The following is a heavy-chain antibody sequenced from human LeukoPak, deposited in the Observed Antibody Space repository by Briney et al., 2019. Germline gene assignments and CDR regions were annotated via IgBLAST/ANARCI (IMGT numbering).Heavy chain of an antibody. V-gene: IGHV3-23*01. CDR1: GFTFSSYA. Sequence: GGSLRLSCAASGFTFSSYAMSWVRQAPGKGLEWVSAISGSGGSTYYADSVKGRLTISRDNSKNTLYLQMNSLRAEDTAVYYCAKGLRTIAAAGTSLDYWGQGTLVTVSS. J-gene: IGHJ4*02. CDR3: AKGLRTIAAAGTSLDY. CDR2: ISGSGGST. D-gene: IGHD6-13*01.